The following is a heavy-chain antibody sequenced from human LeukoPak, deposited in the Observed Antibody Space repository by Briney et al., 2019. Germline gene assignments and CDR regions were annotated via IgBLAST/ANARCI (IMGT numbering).Heavy chain of an antibody. CDR2: INPSGGST. CDR3: ARGAGSSSWYFRDRRYYYYYYYMDV. J-gene: IGHJ6*03. CDR1: GYTFTSYY. V-gene: IGHV1-46*01. Sequence: GASVKVSCKASGYTFTSYYMHWVRQAPGQGLEWMGIINPSGGSTSYAQKFQGRVTMTRDMSTSTVYMELSSLRSEDTAVYYCARGAGSSSWYFRDRRYYYYYYYMDVWGKGTTVTVSS. D-gene: IGHD6-13*01.